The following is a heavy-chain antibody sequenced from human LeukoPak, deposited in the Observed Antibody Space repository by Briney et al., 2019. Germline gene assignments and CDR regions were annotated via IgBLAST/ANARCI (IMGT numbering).Heavy chain of an antibody. Sequence: SETLSLTCTVSGGSISSYYWSWIRQPPGKGLEWIGYIYYSGSTNYNPSLKSRVTISVDTSKNQFPLKLSSVTAADTAVYYCARFQRGPFDYWGQGTLVTVSS. V-gene: IGHV4-59*08. CDR1: GGSISSYY. J-gene: IGHJ4*02. CDR3: ARFQRGPFDY. CDR2: IYYSGST.